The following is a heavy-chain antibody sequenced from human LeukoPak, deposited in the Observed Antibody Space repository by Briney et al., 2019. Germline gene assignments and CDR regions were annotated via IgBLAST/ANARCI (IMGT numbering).Heavy chain of an antibody. CDR3: ARHRYCSSTSCYYFDY. V-gene: IGHV5-51*01. CDR1: GYSFTSYW. CDR2: IYPGDSDT. J-gene: IGHJ4*02. D-gene: IGHD2-2*01. Sequence: GESLKISCKGSGYSFTSYWIGWVRQMPGKGLEWMGIIYPGDSDTRYSPSFQGQVTISADKSISTAYLQWSNLKASDTAMYYCARHRYCSSTSCYYFDYWGQGTLVTVSS.